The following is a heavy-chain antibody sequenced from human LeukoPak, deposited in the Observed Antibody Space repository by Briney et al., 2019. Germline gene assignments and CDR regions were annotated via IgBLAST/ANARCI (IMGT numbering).Heavy chain of an antibody. Sequence: GESLTLSCAGAGFVFSAFRMIWIRQTPGKGLEWIAYISRDGTITHYGDSVRGRFTISRDDAKSSLFLRMANLRVDDTAPYYCAKEKGAGWGYPVLDSWGRGILVTVSS. V-gene: IGHV3-48*01. CDR1: GFVFSAFR. CDR2: ISRDGTIT. J-gene: IGHJ5*01. CDR3: AKEKGAGWGYPVLDS. D-gene: IGHD4/OR15-4a*01.